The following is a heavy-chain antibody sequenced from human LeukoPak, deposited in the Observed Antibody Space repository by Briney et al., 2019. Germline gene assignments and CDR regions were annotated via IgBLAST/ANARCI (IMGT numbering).Heavy chain of an antibody. D-gene: IGHD3-10*01. Sequence: PSETLSLTCAVYGGSFSGYYWSWIRQPPGKGLEWIGEINHSGSTNYNPSLKSRVTISLDTSKNQFSLKLSSVTAADTAVYYCAANSADYNTLGSSYKVWGQGTLVTVSS. CDR1: GGSFSGYY. CDR2: INHSGST. V-gene: IGHV4-34*01. CDR3: AANSADYNTLGSSYKV. J-gene: IGHJ4*02.